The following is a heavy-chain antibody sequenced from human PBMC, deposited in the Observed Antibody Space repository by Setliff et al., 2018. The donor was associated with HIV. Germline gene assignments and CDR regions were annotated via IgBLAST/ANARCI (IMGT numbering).Heavy chain of an antibody. CDR1: GGTFSSFA. CDR3: ARETYYGSGSCLPTEYYYYYMDV. J-gene: IGHJ6*03. Sequence: GASVKVSCKASGGTFSSFAISWVRQAPGQGLEWMGGIIPIFGTANYAQKFQGRVTITTDESTTTAYMELRSLRSEDTAVYYCARETYYGSGSCLPTEYYYYYMDVWGKGTTVTVSS. V-gene: IGHV1-69*05. D-gene: IGHD3-10*01. CDR2: IIPIFGTA.